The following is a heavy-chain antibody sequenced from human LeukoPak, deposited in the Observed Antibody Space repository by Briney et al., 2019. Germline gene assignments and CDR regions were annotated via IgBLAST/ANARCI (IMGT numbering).Heavy chain of an antibody. J-gene: IGHJ4*02. V-gene: IGHV4-30-2*01. CDR2: IYHSGST. Sequence: PSQTLSLTCAVSGGSISSGGYSWSWIRQPPGKGLEWIGYIYHSGSTYYNPSLKSRVTISVDRSKNQFSLKLSSVTAADTAVYYCAARSIDFDYWGQGTLVTVYS. CDR1: GGSISSGGYS. CDR3: AARSIDFDY. D-gene: IGHD6-6*01.